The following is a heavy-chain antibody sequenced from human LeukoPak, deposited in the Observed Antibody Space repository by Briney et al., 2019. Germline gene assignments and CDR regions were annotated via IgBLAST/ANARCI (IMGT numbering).Heavy chain of an antibody. J-gene: IGHJ4*02. Sequence: AGRSLRLSCAASGFTFDDYAMHWVRQAPGKGLEWVSSISSSSSYIYYADSVKGRFTISRDNAKNSLYLQMNSLRAEDTAVYYCARDYYGSGSYLASHFDYWGQGTLVTVSS. D-gene: IGHD3-10*01. V-gene: IGHV3-21*01. CDR1: GFTFDDYA. CDR3: ARDYYGSGSYLASHFDY. CDR2: ISSSSSYI.